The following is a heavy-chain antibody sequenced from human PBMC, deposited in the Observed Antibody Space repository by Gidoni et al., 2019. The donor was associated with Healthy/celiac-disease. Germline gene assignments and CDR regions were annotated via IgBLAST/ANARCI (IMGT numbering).Heavy chain of an antibody. CDR1: GGSISSGSYY. V-gene: IGHV4-61*02. J-gene: IGHJ4*02. CDR3: ARGAVDTAMGPLDY. CDR2: IYTRWST. D-gene: IGHD5-18*01. Sequence: QVQMQESGPGLVKPSQTLSLTCTVSGGSISSGSYYWSWIRPPAGNGLEWIGRIYTRWSTNYNPSLKSRVTISVDTSKNQFALKRSAVTAADTAVYYCARGAVDTAMGPLDYWGQGTLVTVSS.